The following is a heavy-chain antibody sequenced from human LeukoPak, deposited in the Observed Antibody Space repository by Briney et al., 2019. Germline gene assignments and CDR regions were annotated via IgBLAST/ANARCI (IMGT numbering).Heavy chain of an antibody. CDR1: GGSISSSSYY. Sequence: SETLSLTCTVSGGSISSSSYYWGWIRQPPGKGLEWIGSIYYSGSTNYNPSLKSRVTISVDTSKNQFSLKLSSVTAADTAVYYCARDYYGSGSYYFDAFDIWGQGTLVTVSS. CDR2: IYYSGST. D-gene: IGHD3-10*01. V-gene: IGHV4-39*07. CDR3: ARDYYGSGSYYFDAFDI. J-gene: IGHJ3*02.